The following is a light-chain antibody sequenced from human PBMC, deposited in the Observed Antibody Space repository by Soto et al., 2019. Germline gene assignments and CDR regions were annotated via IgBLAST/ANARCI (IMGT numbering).Light chain of an antibody. CDR3: QQSYSTPPT. V-gene: IGKV1-39*01. Sequence: DIQMTPSPSSLSACVGGRVTITCLASQSVSSYLNWYQQKPGKVPKPLIYAAASLQSGVPSRFSGSGSGTDFTLTISSLQPEDFATYYCQQSYSTPPTFGQGTKVDIK. CDR1: QSVSSY. J-gene: IGKJ1*01. CDR2: AAA.